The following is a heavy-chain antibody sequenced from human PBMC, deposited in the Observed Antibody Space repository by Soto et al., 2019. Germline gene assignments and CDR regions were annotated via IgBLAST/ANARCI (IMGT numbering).Heavy chain of an antibody. CDR1: GGSISSSSYY. Sequence: SETLSLTCTVSGGSISSSSYYWGWIRQPPGKGLEWIGSIYYSGSTYYNPSLKSRVTISVDTSKNQFSLKLSSVAAADTAVYYCARCPIFGGGHYYYMDVWGKGTTVTVSS. CDR3: ARCPIFGGGHYYYMDV. D-gene: IGHD3-3*01. J-gene: IGHJ6*03. V-gene: IGHV4-39*01. CDR2: IYYSGST.